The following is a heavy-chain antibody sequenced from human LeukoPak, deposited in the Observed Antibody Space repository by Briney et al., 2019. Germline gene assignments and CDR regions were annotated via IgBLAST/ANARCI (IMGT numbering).Heavy chain of an antibody. D-gene: IGHD5-12*01. CDR1: GFIVSNCG. CDR3: AKNGWLRSSGLWGDY. CDR2: ISYDGSSK. J-gene: IGHJ4*02. V-gene: IGHV3-30*18. Sequence: GGSLRLSCAASGFIVSNCGMDWVRQAPGKGLEWVAVISYDGSSKFYADAVKGRFTISRDNSKNTLYLQVNSLRAEDTAVYYCAKNGWLRSSGLWGDYWGQGALVTVSS.